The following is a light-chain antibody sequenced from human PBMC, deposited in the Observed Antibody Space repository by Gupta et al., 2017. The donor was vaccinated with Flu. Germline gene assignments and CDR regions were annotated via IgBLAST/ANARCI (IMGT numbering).Light chain of an antibody. J-gene: IGKJ1*01. CDR2: GAS. Sequence: EVVMTQSPATLSVSPGEGAILSCRASQSVRSNLAWYQQKPGQAPRLLIFGASTRASGIPARLSGSGSGTEFTLTIIIWQSEDSALYYGKQYKNWPLINFGQGINVNIK. CDR3: KQYKNWPLIN. V-gene: IGKV3-15*01. CDR1: QSVRSN.